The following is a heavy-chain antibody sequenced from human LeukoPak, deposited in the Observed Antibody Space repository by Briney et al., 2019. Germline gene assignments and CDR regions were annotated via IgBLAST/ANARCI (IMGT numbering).Heavy chain of an antibody. CDR2: ISWNSGST. J-gene: IGHJ2*01. CDR3: ARRWPHHWYFDL. Sequence: GRSLRLSCAASGFTYDDYAMHWVRQAPGKGLEWVSGISWNSGSTGYADSVKGRFTISRDNAKNSLYLQMNSLRAEDTALYYCARRWPHHWYFDLWGRGTLVTVSS. CDR1: GFTYDDYA. D-gene: IGHD5-24*01. V-gene: IGHV3-9*01.